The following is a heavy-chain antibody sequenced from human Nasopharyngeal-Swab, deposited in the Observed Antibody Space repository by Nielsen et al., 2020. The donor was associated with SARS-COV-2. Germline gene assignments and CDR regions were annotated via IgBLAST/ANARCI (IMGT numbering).Heavy chain of an antibody. V-gene: IGHV3-73*01. CDR3: TRCGGGCYSERDY. D-gene: IGHD2-15*01. Sequence: GESLKISCAASGFTFSDSAIHWVRQASGKGLEWVGRVRSTGNNYATAYSASVKGRFIIFRDDPTNTAYLQMNSLKTEDTAMYYCTRCGGGCYSERDYWGQGTLVTVSS. CDR1: GFTFSDSA. CDR2: VRSTGNNYAT. J-gene: IGHJ4*02.